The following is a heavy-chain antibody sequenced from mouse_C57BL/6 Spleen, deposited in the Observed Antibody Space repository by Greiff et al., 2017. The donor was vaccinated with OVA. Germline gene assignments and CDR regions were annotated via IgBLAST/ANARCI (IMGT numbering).Heavy chain of an antibody. CDR1: GYTFTSYW. Sequence: QVQLQQPGAELVRPGSSVKLSCKASGYTFTSYWMHWVKQRPIQGLEWIGNIDPSDSETHYNQKFKDKATLTVDKSSSTAYMQLSSLTSEDSAVYYCARGGLRRGGNLDYWGQGTTLTVSS. D-gene: IGHD2-4*01. CDR3: ARGGLRRGGNLDY. V-gene: IGHV1-52*01. CDR2: IDPSDSET. J-gene: IGHJ2*01.